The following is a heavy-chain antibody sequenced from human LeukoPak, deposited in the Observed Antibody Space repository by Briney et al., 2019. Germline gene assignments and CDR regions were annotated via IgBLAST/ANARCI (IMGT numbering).Heavy chain of an antibody. Sequence: GGSLRLSCVASGFAFCDYWMTWVRQAPGKGLEWVANIKQDGSEKYYVDSAKGRFTISRDNAKNSLYLQMNTLTAEDTAVYYCARGSPVDYWGQGTLVTVSP. J-gene: IGHJ4*02. CDR3: ARGSPVDY. CDR1: GFAFCDYW. CDR2: IKQDGSEK. V-gene: IGHV3-7*01.